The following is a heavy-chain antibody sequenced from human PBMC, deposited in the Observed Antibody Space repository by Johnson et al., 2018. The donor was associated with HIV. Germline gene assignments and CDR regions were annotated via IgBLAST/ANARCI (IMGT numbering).Heavy chain of an antibody. V-gene: IGHV3-9*01. Sequence: EVQLVESGGGLVQPGGSLRLSCAASGFTFSSYDMHWVRQGTGKGLEWVSGISWNSGSIGYADSVKGRFIISRDNAKNSLYLQMNSLRAEDTALYYCAKDIRADWTDAFDIWGQGSMVTVSS. CDR2: ISWNSGSI. J-gene: IGHJ3*02. CDR1: GFTFSSYD. CDR3: AKDIRADWTDAFDI. D-gene: IGHD3/OR15-3a*01.